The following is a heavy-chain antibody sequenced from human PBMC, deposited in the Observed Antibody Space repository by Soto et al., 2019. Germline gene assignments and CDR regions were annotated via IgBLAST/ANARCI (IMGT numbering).Heavy chain of an antibody. J-gene: IGHJ4*02. CDR3: ARNKGYYDSSGYIRGFDY. D-gene: IGHD3-22*01. Sequence: EVQLLESGGGLVQPGGSLRLSCAASGFSFSTCAMSWVRQAPGKGLEWVSSISSSSSYIYYADSVKGRFTISRDNAKNSLYLQMNSLRAEDTAVYYCARNKGYYDSSGYIRGFDYWGQGTLVTVSS. CDR2: ISSSSSYI. V-gene: IGHV3-21*01. CDR1: GFSFSTCA.